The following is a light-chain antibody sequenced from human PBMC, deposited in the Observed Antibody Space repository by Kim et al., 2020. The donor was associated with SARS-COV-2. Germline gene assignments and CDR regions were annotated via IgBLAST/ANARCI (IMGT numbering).Light chain of an antibody. Sequence: ASVGARITSTCRASQGINKYLAWYQQKPEKPPKLLMYAASALQSGGPSRFSGSGSGTDYNLTVTSLQPEDVATYYCQKYDSATWTFGLGTKVDIK. V-gene: IGKV1-27*01. CDR1: QGINKY. CDR2: AAS. J-gene: IGKJ1*01. CDR3: QKYDSATWT.